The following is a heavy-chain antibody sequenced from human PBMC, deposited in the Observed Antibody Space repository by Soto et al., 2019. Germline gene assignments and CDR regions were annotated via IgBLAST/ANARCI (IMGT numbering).Heavy chain of an antibody. CDR3: AARVDTGNYYYYMDV. CDR2: INFDGSTT. J-gene: IGHJ6*03. CDR1: GFTFSNYW. Sequence: EVQLVESGGGLVQPGGSLRLSCAASGFTFSNYWMHWVRQAPGKGLVWVSRINFDGSTTSYADSVKGRFTIARDNAKNTLWLQMNSLRVEDSAVYYCAARVDTGNYYYYMDVRGKGTTVTV. D-gene: IGHD5-18*01. V-gene: IGHV3-74*01.